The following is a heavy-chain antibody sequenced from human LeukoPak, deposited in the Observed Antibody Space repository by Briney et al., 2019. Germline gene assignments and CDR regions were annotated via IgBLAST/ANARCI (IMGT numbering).Heavy chain of an antibody. V-gene: IGHV1-18*01. CDR1: GYTFTSYG. Sequence: PGASVKVSCKASGYTFTSYGISWVRQAPGQGLEWMGWISAYNGNTNYAQKLQGRVTMTTDTSTSTAYMELRSLRSDDTAVYYCARSSSVTIPGYYFDYWGQGTLVTVSS. D-gene: IGHD2-21*01. CDR2: ISAYNGNT. J-gene: IGHJ4*02. CDR3: ARSSSVTIPGYYFDY.